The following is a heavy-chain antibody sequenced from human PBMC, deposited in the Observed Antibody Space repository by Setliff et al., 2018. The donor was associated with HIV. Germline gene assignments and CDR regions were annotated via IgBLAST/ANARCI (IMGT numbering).Heavy chain of an antibody. CDR2: IYYNGRVSYSEKT. CDR3: ARGLLDRSGHRSDCFDS. Sequence: SETLSLTCTVSGGSISRSSYFWTWIRQRPGQGLEWIGYIYYNGRVSYSEKTYYSPSLKSRVTISVDSSKNQFSLKLRSVTAADTAVYYCARGLLDRSGHRSDCFDSWGRGTPVTVSS. J-gene: IGHJ5*01. V-gene: IGHV4-31*03. D-gene: IGHD3-22*01. CDR1: GGSISRSSYF.